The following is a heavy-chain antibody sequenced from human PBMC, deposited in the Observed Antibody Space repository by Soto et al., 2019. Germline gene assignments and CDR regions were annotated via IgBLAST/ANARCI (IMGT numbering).Heavy chain of an antibody. J-gene: IGHJ4*02. V-gene: IGHV3-23*01. Sequence: EVKLLESGGGLVPPGASARLSCITSGFIFDNYAMSWVRQSPGRGLEWVAAISGSGHATYYTQSVQGRFIISRDKSKKTVFLQMHNLRAEDTAVYYCAKGRYFVSSGGCANYWGLGTLVTVSS. CDR3: AKGRYFVSSGGCANY. CDR2: ISGSGHAT. D-gene: IGHD3-22*01. CDR1: GFIFDNYA.